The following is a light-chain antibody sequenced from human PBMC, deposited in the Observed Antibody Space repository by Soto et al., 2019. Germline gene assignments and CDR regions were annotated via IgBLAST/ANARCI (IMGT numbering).Light chain of an antibody. J-gene: IGKJ1*01. CDR3: QQYGSSPRT. V-gene: IGKV3-20*01. Sequence: EIVLTQSPGTLSLSPGERATLSCRASQSVSSSYLAWYQQKPGQAPRLLIYGASSRATGIPDRFSGSGSGTDFTLTISRLEPADFAVYYCQQYGSSPRTFGQEPKVDIK. CDR2: GAS. CDR1: QSVSSSY.